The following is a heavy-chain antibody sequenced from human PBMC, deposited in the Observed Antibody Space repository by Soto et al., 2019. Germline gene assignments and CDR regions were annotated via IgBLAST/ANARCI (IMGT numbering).Heavy chain of an antibody. J-gene: IGHJ5*01. D-gene: IGHD1-26*01. V-gene: IGHV3-21*01. Sequence: GRSRRLSCAASEFTFSSDSMNWGRQAPGKGLGWVSSISSSSSYVYYADSVKGRFTISRDNAKTSLYLQMNSLRAEDTAVYYRARASLPKWEPPMNCFDSWGQETLFTVPS. CDR2: ISSSSSYV. CDR3: ARASLPKWEPPMNCFDS. CDR1: EFTFSSDS.